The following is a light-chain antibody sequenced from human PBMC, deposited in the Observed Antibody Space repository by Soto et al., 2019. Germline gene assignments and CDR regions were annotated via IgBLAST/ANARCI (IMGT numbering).Light chain of an antibody. CDR2: GAS. J-gene: IGKJ2*01. CDR1: QSISSSS. Sequence: EIVLTQSPGTLSLSPGQRATLSCRASQSISSSSLAWYQQRPGQAPSLLIYGASRRATGIPDRFSGSGSGTDFTLTITRLEPEDFATYYCQQYDTYFRYTFGQGTTLDIK. V-gene: IGKV3-20*01. CDR3: QQYDTYFRYT.